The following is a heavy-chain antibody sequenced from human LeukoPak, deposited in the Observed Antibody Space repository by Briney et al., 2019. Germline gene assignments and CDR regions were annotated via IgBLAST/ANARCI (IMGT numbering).Heavy chain of an antibody. D-gene: IGHD6-19*01. CDR1: GFTFSRYA. Sequence: GGSLRLSCAASGFTFSRYAMHWVRQAPGKGLECVSAISSNGGSTYYANSVKGRFTISRDNSKNTLFLQMGSLRAEDMAVYYCARESATSAWLFDSWGQGTLVTVSS. J-gene: IGHJ4*02. CDR3: ARESATSAWLFDS. V-gene: IGHV3-64*01. CDR2: ISSNGGST.